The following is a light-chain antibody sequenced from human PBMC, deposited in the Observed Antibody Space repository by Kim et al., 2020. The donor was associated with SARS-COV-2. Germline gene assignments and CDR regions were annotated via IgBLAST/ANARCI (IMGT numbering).Light chain of an antibody. J-gene: IGKJ1*01. Sequence: SPGERATLSCRARQSVSSSCLAWYQQKPGQAPRLLIYGASSRATGIPDRFSGSGSGTDFTLTISRLEPEDFAVYYCKQYGSSPQTFGQGTKVDIK. CDR1: QSVSSSC. CDR2: GAS. CDR3: KQYGSSPQT. V-gene: IGKV3-20*01.